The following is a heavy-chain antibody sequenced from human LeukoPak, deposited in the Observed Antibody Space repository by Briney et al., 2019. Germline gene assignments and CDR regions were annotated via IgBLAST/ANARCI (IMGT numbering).Heavy chain of an antibody. CDR3: ARRLADRYSYFDY. Sequence: PSETLSLTCAVYVGSFSGYYWSWIRQLPGKGLEWIGYIYYSGTTYYHTSLESRVTISLDTSKNQFSLKLSSVTAADTAVYYCARRLADRYSYFDYWGQGALVTVSS. D-gene: IGHD2-21*01. J-gene: IGHJ4*02. CDR2: IYYSGTT. CDR1: VGSFSGYY. V-gene: IGHV4-31*11.